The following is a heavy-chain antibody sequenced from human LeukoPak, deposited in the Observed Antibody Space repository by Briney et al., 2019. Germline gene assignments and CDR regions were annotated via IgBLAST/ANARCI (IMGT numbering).Heavy chain of an antibody. D-gene: IGHD4-23*01. CDR3: ARDRFGYGGNSDY. Sequence: GGSLRLSCAASGFSFNVYSMNWVRQAPGKGLEWLSYITDSSRTIYYADSVKGRFTISRDNSKNTLYLQMNSLRAEDTGVYYCARDRFGYGGNSDYWGQGTLVTVSS. V-gene: IGHV3-48*01. CDR2: ITDSSRTI. CDR1: GFSFNVYS. J-gene: IGHJ4*02.